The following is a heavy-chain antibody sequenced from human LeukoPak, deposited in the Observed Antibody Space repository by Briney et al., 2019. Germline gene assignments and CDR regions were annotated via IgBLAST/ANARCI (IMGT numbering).Heavy chain of an antibody. J-gene: IGHJ4*02. CDR2: IYYSGST. Sequence: DPSETLSLTCAVSGGSISSYYWSWIRQPPGKGLEWIGYIYYSGSTNYNPSLKSRVTISVDTSKNQFSLKLSSVTAADTAVYYCARQKQWLVMFDYWGQGTLVTVSS. CDR1: GGSISSYY. CDR3: ARQKQWLVMFDY. V-gene: IGHV4-59*08. D-gene: IGHD6-19*01.